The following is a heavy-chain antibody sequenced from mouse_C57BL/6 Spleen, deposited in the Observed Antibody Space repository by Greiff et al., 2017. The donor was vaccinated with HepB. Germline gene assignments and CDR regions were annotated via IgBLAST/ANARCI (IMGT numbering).Heavy chain of an antibody. CDR3: ARGVYYGSSWYFDV. J-gene: IGHJ1*03. CDR2: ISYEGSN. D-gene: IGHD1-1*01. V-gene: IGHV3-6*01. Sequence: EVKLVESGPGLVKPSQSLSLTCSVTGYSITSGYYWNWIRQFPGNKLEWMGYISYEGSNNYNPSLKNRISITRDTSKKQFFLKLNSVTTEDTATYYCARGVYYGSSWYFDVWGTGTTVTVAS. CDR1: GYSITSGYY.